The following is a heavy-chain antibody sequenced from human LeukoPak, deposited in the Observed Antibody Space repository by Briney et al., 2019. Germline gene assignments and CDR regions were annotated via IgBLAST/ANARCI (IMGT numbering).Heavy chain of an antibody. CDR1: GGSFSGYY. J-gene: IGHJ3*02. D-gene: IGHD2-15*01. Sequence: SETLSLTCAVYGGSFSGYYWSWIRQPPGKGLEWIGEINHSGSTSYNPSLKSRVTISVDTSKNQFSLKLSSVTAADTAVYYCASDRIEVDAFDIWGQGTMVTVSS. CDR2: INHSGST. CDR3: ASDRIEVDAFDI. V-gene: IGHV4-34*01.